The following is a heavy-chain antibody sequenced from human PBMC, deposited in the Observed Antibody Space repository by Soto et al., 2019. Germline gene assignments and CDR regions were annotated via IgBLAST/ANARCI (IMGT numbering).Heavy chain of an antibody. V-gene: IGHV4-30-2*01. D-gene: IGHD3-10*01. Sequence: SETLSLTCAVSGGSISSGGYSWGWIRQPPGKGLEWIGYIYHSGSTYYNPSLKSRVTISVDRSKNQFSLKLSSVTAADTAVYYCARGFRGSGSYFLGYYYGMDVWGQGTTVTVSS. J-gene: IGHJ6*02. CDR1: GGSISSGGYS. CDR2: IYHSGST. CDR3: ARGFRGSGSYFLGYYYGMDV.